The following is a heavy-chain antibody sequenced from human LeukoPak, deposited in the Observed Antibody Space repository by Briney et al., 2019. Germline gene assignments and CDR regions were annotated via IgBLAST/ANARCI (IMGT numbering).Heavy chain of an antibody. CDR2: IIPILGIA. CDR1: GGTFSSYA. Sequence: ASVKVSCKASGGTFSSYAISWVRQAPGQGLEWMGRIIPILGIANYAQKFQGRVTITADKSTSTAYMELSSLRSEDTAVYYCARDPIAWPRIAVAGTADYWGQGTLVTVSS. CDR3: ARDPIAWPRIAVAGTADY. D-gene: IGHD6-19*01. V-gene: IGHV1-69*04. J-gene: IGHJ4*02.